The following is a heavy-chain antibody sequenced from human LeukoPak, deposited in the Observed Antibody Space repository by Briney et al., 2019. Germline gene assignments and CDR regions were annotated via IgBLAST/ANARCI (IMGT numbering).Heavy chain of an antibody. CDR2: INPNSGGT. J-gene: IGHJ4*02. CDR3: ARGEEDYDILTGYYWTHFDY. CDR1: GYTFTGYY. D-gene: IGHD3-9*01. Sequence: ASVKVSCKASGYTFTGYYMHWVRQAPGQGLEWMGWINPNSGGTNYAQKFQGRVTMTRDTSISTAYMELSRLRSDDTAVYYCARGEEDYDILTGYYWTHFDYWGQGTPVTVSS. V-gene: IGHV1-2*02.